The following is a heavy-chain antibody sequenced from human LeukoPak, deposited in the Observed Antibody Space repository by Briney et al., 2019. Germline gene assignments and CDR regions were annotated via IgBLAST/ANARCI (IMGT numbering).Heavy chain of an antibody. CDR1: GYTFTSYG. CDR3: ARVPVDYRVYYYYYMDV. J-gene: IGHJ6*03. D-gene: IGHD4-11*01. V-gene: IGHV1-18*01. CDR2: ISRNNGNT. Sequence: ASVKVSCKASGYTFTSYGITWVRQAPGQGLEWMGWISRNNGNTKYAQNLQGRVTVTTDTSTSTAYMELSSLRSEDTAVYYCARVPVDYRVYYYYYMDVWGKGTTVTVSS.